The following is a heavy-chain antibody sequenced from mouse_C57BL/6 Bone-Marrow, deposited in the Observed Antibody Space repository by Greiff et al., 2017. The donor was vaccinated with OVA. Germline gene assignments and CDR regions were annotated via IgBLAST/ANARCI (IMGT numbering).Heavy chain of an antibody. CDR2: IYPRDGST. V-gene: IGHV1-85*01. D-gene: IGHD1-1*01. CDR3: ARLGTTVSSGGYFDV. J-gene: IGHJ1*03. CDR1: GYTFTSYD. Sequence: QVQLQQSGPELVKPGASVKLSCKASGYTFTSYDINWVKQRPGQGLEWIGWIYPRDGSTKYNEKFKGKATLTVDTSSSTAYMELHSLTSEDAAVYYCARLGTTVSSGGYFDVWGTGTTVTVSS.